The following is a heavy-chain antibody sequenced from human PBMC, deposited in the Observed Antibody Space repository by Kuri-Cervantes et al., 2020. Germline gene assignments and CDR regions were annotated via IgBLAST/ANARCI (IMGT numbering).Heavy chain of an antibody. Sequence: GGSLRLSCAASGFTFSSYSMNWVRQAPGKGLEWVSSISSSSSYIYYADSVKGRFTISRDNSKNTLYLQMNSLRAEDTAVYYCASVASSGSYYRDAFDIWGQGTMVTVSS. V-gene: IGHV3-21*04. CDR3: ASVASSGSYYRDAFDI. CDR1: GFTFSSYS. D-gene: IGHD1-26*01. J-gene: IGHJ3*02. CDR2: ISSSSSYI.